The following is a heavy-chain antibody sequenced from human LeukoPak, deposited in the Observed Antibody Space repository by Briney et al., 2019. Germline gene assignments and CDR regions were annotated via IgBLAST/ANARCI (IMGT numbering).Heavy chain of an antibody. Sequence: GGYLRLSCAASGFTFSDHYIDWVRQAPGKGLEWVGRNRNKANNYTPEYAASVKGRFTISRDDSKNSLYLQMNSLKTEDTAVYYCARRGRDSEGYAHGYDFWGQETLVTVSS. CDR2: NRNKANNYTP. J-gene: IGHJ4*02. CDR1: GFTFSDHY. CDR3: ARRGRDSEGYAHGYDF. D-gene: IGHD3-16*01. V-gene: IGHV3-72*01.